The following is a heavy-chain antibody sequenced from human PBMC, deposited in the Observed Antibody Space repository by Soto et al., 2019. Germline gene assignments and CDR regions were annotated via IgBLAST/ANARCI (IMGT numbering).Heavy chain of an antibody. CDR2: IDPSDSYT. J-gene: IGHJ5*02. CDR3: ARFLRYGVREFDP. Sequence: GESLKISCQGSGYSFTSYWISWVRQMPGKGLEWMGRIDPSDSYTNYSPSFQGHVTISADKSISTAYLQWSSPKASDTAMYYCARFLRYGVREFDPWGQGTLVTVS. V-gene: IGHV5-10-1*01. CDR1: GYSFTSYW. D-gene: IGHD3-10*01.